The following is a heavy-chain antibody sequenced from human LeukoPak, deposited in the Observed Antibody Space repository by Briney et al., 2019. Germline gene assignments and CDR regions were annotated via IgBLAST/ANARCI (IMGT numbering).Heavy chain of an antibody. Sequence: ASVKVSCKASGYTLTGYYMHWVRQAPGQGLEWMGWINPNSGGTYSAQKFQGRVTMTRDTSISTAYMDLSSLRSDDTAVYYCARAGSGYDYADWGQGTLVTVSS. D-gene: IGHD5-12*01. V-gene: IGHV1-2*02. CDR2: INPNSGGT. J-gene: IGHJ4*02. CDR3: ARAGSGYDYAD. CDR1: GYTLTGYY.